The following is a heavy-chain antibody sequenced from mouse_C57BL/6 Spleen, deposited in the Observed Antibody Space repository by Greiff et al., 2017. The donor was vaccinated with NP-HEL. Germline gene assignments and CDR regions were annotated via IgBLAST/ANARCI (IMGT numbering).Heavy chain of an antibody. J-gene: IGHJ3*01. CDR3: AKTAADWDWLAY. CDR2: ISRGSSTI. V-gene: IGHV5-17*01. D-gene: IGHD4-1*01. Sequence: EVKLVESGGGLVKPGGSLKLSCAASGFTFSDYGMHWVSQAPEKGLEWVAYISRGSSTIYYADTVKGRFNISTDKSKNTLFLQMTSLRSEETAVCYWAKTAADWDWLAYWGQGTLVTVSA. CDR1: GFTFSDYG.